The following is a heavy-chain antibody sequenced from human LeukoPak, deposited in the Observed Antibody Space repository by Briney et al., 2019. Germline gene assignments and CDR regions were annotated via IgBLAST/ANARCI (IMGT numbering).Heavy chain of an antibody. CDR3: ARPVYYGSGSYWTDAFDI. Sequence: GESLKISCKGSGYSFTSYWIGWVRQMPGKGLEWMGIIYPGDSDTRYSPSFQGQVTIPADKSISTAYLQWSSLKASDTAMYYCARPVYYGSGSYWTDAFDIWGQGTKVTVSS. V-gene: IGHV5-51*01. CDR1: GYSFTSYW. CDR2: IYPGDSDT. D-gene: IGHD3-10*01. J-gene: IGHJ3*02.